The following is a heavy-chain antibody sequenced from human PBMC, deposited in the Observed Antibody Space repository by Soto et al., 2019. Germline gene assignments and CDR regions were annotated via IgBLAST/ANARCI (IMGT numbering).Heavy chain of an antibody. CDR2: ISSSSSYI. D-gene: IGHD6-19*01. CDR1: GFTFSSYS. Sequence: EVQLVESGGGLVKPGGSLRLSCAASGFTFSSYSMNWVRQAAGKGLEWVSSISSSSSYIYYADSVKGRFTISRDNAKNLLYLQMNSLRAEDTAVYYCARPEVAVAVPVGIWGQGTLVTVSS. CDR3: ARPEVAVAVPVGI. J-gene: IGHJ4*02. V-gene: IGHV3-21*01.